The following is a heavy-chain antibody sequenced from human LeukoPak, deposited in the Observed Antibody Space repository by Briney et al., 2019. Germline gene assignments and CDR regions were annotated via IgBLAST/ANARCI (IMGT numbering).Heavy chain of an antibody. CDR1: GFTFSSHS. CDR3: ARDGLLWFGSXRXFYXFDY. CDR2: ISSSSSTI. V-gene: IGHV3-48*01. D-gene: IGHD3-10*01. Sequence: GGSLRLSCAASGFTFSSHSMNWVRQAPGKGLEWVSYISSSSSTIYYADSVKGRFTISRDNAKNSLYLQTNSLRAEDTAVYYCARDGLLWFGSXRXFYXFDYWGXGTLVTVS. J-gene: IGHJ4*02.